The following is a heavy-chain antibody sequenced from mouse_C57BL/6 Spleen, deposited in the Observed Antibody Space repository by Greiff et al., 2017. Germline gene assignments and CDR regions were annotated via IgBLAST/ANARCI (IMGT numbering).Heavy chain of an antibody. CDR3: TAGATVVATEYFDV. D-gene: IGHD1-1*01. Sequence: VQLQQSGAELVRPGASVKLSCTASGFNIKDYYMHWVKQRPEQGLEWIGRIDPEDGDTEYAPKFQGKATMTADASSNTAYLQLSSLTSEDTAVYYCTAGATVVATEYFDVWGTGTTVTVSS. V-gene: IGHV14-1*01. J-gene: IGHJ1*03. CDR2: IDPEDGDT. CDR1: GFNIKDYY.